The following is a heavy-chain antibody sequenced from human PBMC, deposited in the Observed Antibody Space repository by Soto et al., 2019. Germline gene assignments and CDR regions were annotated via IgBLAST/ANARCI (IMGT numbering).Heavy chain of an antibody. CDR2: INHSGST. V-gene: IGHV4-34*01. D-gene: IGHD5-18*01. J-gene: IGHJ4*02. CDR3: ARGGYSYGYLYYFDY. CDR1: GGSFSGYY. Sequence: QVQLQQWGAGLLKPSETLSLTCAVYGGSFSGYYWSWIRQPPGKGLEWIGEINHSGSTNYNPSLKSRVTISVDTSKNQFTLKLSSVTAADTAVYYCARGGYSYGYLYYFDYWGQGTLVTVSS.